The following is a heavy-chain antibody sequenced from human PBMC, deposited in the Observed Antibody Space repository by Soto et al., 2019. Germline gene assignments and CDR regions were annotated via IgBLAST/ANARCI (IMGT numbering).Heavy chain of an antibody. V-gene: IGHV4-30-4*01. CDR1: CGSISSGDYY. Sequence: PSETLSLTCTVSCGSISSGDYYWSWIRQPPGKGLEWIGYIYYSGSTYYNPSLKSRVTISVDTSKNQFSLKLSSVTAADTAVYYCARLNVDTAMARVRYYYYGMDVWGQGTTVTVSS. CDR2: IYYSGST. D-gene: IGHD5-18*01. CDR3: ARLNVDTAMARVRYYYYGMDV. J-gene: IGHJ6*02.